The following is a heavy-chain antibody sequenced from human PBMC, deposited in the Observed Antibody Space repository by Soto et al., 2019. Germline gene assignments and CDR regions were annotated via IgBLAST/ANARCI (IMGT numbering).Heavy chain of an antibody. J-gene: IGHJ6*03. CDR3: AKDGGQLFENYYKDV. CDR1: GFTFSSYA. D-gene: IGHD6-6*01. Sequence: GGSLRLSCAASGFTFSSYAMSWVRQAPGKGLEWVSAISGSGGSTYYADSVKGRFTISRDNSKNTLYLQMNSLRAEDTAVYYCAKDGGQLFENYYKDVWGKGTTVTVSS. CDR2: ISGSGGST. V-gene: IGHV3-23*01.